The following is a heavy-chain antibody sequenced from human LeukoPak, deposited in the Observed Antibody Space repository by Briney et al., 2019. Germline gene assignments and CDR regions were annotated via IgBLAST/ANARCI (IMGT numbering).Heavy chain of an antibody. D-gene: IGHD6-13*01. Sequence: GESLKISCKGSGYSFTSYWIGWVRQMPEKGLEWMGIIYPDDSDTRYSPSLQGQVTISADKSISTAYLQWSSLKASDTAMYYCARRSGIAAAGPFDYWGQGTLVTVSS. CDR2: IYPDDSDT. CDR1: GYSFTSYW. J-gene: IGHJ4*02. CDR3: ARRSGIAAAGPFDY. V-gene: IGHV5-51*01.